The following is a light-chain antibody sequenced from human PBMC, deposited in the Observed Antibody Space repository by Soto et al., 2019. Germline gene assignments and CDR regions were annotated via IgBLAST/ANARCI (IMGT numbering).Light chain of an antibody. J-gene: IGKJ1*01. V-gene: IGKV3-20*01. CDR3: QQYGVSPRT. CDR2: GAS. CDR1: QSVSSSY. Sequence: DIVLTQSPDTLSLSPGERATLYCRASQSVSSSYLAWYQQRPGQAPRLLIYGASSRATGIPDRFSGSGSGTDFSLTISRLEPEDFAVYYCQQYGVSPRTFGQGTKVDIK.